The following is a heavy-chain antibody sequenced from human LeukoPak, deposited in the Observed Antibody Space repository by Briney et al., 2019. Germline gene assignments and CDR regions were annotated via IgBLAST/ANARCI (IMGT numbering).Heavy chain of an antibody. CDR3: TKDPGYGLGIDFGDF. V-gene: IGHV3-66*01. Sequence: GGPLRLSCAASGFTISNNYMSWVRQAPGRGPEWVSVIHSGGTTHYADSVKGRFTISRDNSNNTLFLQMDSLRADDTAVYHCTKDPGYGLGIDFGDFWGQGIPVTVSS. CDR2: IHSGGTT. J-gene: IGHJ4*02. CDR1: GFTISNNY. D-gene: IGHD3-10*01.